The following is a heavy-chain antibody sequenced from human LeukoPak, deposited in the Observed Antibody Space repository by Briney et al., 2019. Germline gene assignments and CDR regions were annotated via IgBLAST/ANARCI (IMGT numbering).Heavy chain of an antibody. J-gene: IGHJ4*02. CDR2: IYTSGST. Sequence: SETLSLTCTVPGGSISSYYWSWIRQPAGKGLERIGRIYTSGSTNYNPSLKSRVTISVDKSKNQFSLKLSSVTAADTAVYYCARDAEFYYYDSSGYRPRGVYFDYWGQGTLVTVSS. V-gene: IGHV4-4*07. CDR1: GGSISSYY. CDR3: ARDAEFYYYDSSGYRPRGVYFDY. D-gene: IGHD3-22*01.